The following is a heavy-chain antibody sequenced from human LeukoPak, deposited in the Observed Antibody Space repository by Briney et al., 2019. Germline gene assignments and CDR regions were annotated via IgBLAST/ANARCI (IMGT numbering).Heavy chain of an antibody. D-gene: IGHD2-2*01. J-gene: IGHJ6*02. V-gene: IGHV4-59*01. CDR1: GGSISSYN. CDR2: VYYCGST. Sequence: SETLSLTCTVSGGSISSYNWCWIWQPPRPGLGWNWHVYYCGSTNYNPSLKSRVTISVDTSKNQSSLKLSSLTAADTAVYDCAGGDVVVPAGMRYYYGMDVWGQGTTVTVSS. CDR3: AGGDVVVPAGMRYYYGMDV.